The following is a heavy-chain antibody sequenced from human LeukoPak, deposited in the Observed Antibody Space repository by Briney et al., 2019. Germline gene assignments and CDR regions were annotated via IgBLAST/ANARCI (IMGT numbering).Heavy chain of an antibody. CDR1: GFTFSSYG. CDR2: IWYDGSNK. Sequence: GASVKLSCAASGFTFSSYGMRWVRQAPGKGLEWVAVIWYDGSNKYYADTVKGRFTISRDNSKNTLYLQMNSLRAEDTAVYYCARPYSSGWYFPLYYGMDVWGKGTTVTVSS. V-gene: IGHV3-33*01. CDR3: ARPYSSGWYFPLYYGMDV. D-gene: IGHD6-19*01. J-gene: IGHJ6*04.